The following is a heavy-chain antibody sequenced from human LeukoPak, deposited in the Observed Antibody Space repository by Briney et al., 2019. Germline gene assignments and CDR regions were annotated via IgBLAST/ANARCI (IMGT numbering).Heavy chain of an antibody. V-gene: IGHV4-39*01. J-gene: IGHJ3*02. CDR1: GGSISSSSYY. CDR3: ARHGGRITIFGKRQQGSAFDI. D-gene: IGHD3-3*01. CDR2: IYYSGST. Sequence: PSETLSLTCTVSGGSISSSSYYWGWIRQPPGKGLEWIGSIYYSGSTYYNPSLKSRVTISVDTSKNQFSLKLSSVTAADTAVYYCARHGGRITIFGKRQQGSAFDIWGQGTMVTVSS.